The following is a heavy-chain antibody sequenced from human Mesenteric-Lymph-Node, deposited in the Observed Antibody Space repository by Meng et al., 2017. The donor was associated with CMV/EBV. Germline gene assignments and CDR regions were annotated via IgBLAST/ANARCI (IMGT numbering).Heavy chain of an antibody. V-gene: IGHV4-34*01. J-gene: IGHJ4*02. CDR2: INHSGST. CDR1: GGSFSGYY. D-gene: IGHD4-23*01. Sequence: GQVRQVGAGLLKPSETLSLTCAVYGGSFSGYYWSWIRQPPGKGLEWIGEINHSGSTNYNPSLKSRVTISVDTSKNQFSLKLSSVTAADTAVYYCARHQRWLKSEGGFNYWGQGTLVTVSS. CDR3: ARHQRWLKSEGGFNY.